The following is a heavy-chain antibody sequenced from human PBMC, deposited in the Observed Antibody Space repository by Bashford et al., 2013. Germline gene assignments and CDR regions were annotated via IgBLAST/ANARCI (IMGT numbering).Heavy chain of an antibody. D-gene: IGHD4-17*01. CDR2: IYYSGNT. Sequence: SSETLSLTCTVSGGSISSYYWSWIRQPPGKGLEWIGYIYYSGNTNYNPSLKSRVTISVDTSKNQFSLKLSSVTAADTAVYYCARSPSFYGDYGGIYFQHWGQGTLVTVSS. CDR3: ARSPSFYGDYGGIYFQH. V-gene: IGHV4-59*01. J-gene: IGHJ1*01. CDR1: GGSISSYY.